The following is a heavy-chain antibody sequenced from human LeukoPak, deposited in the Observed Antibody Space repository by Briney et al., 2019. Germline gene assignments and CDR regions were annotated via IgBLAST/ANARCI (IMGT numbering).Heavy chain of an antibody. CDR2: ITSSSSFT. J-gene: IGHJ4*02. V-gene: IGHV3-21*01. D-gene: IGHD3-22*01. CDR3: ARSVGSYYGDF. CDR1: GFTFSTYT. Sequence: PGGSLRLSCAASGFTFSTYTMTWLRQAPGKGLEWVSSITSSSSFTYYAASVKGRFTISRDNAKTLLYLQMNSLRVEDTAVYYCARSVGSYYGDFWGQGTLVTVSS.